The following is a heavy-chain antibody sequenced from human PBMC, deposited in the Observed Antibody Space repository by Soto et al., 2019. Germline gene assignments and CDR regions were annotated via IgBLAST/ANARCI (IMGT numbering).Heavy chain of an antibody. CDR1: GFTFSSFS. Sequence: PRRSLRLSCAASGFTFSSFSMSWVSQAPGKGLEWVSIITNTGADTLDADSVKGRFTISRDNSKNTLYLQMNSLRVEVAGIYYCAEASGESSPGSRIFGSWGQGTRNSVS. D-gene: IGHD3-10*01. J-gene: IGHJ4*02. CDR2: ITNTGADT. V-gene: IGHV3-23*01. CDR3: AEASGESSPGSRIFGS.